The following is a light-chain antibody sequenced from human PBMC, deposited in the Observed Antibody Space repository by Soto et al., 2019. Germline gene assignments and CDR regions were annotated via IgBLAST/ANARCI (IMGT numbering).Light chain of an antibody. CDR1: QSLLHSNGYNY. J-gene: IGKJ2*01. Sequence: DIVMTQSPLSLPVTPGEPASISCRSSQSLLHSNGYNYLDWYLQKPGQSTQLLIYLGSNRASGVPDRFSGSGSGTAFTLKISRVEAEDVGVSYCMKALQTPVTFGQGTKLEIK. V-gene: IGKV2-28*01. CDR3: MKALQTPVT. CDR2: LGS.